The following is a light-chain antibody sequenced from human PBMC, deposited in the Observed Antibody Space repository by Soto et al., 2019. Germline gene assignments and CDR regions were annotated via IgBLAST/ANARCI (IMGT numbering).Light chain of an antibody. J-gene: IGKJ1*01. CDR3: QPSYSSPPT. V-gene: IGKV1-39*01. Sequence: DIQMTQSPSSLSASVEDRVIITCRASQSISNHLNWYQQKPGKAPKLLIFAASSLQSGVPSRFSGSRSGPDFTLTISSLQPEDFATYYCQPSYSSPPTFGQGTRWIS. CDR2: AAS. CDR1: QSISNH.